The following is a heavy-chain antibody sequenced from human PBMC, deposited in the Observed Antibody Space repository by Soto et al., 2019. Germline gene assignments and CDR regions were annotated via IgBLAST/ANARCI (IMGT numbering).Heavy chain of an antibody. CDR2: ISSSSSTI. Sequence: PGGSLRLSCAASGFTFSSYSMNWVRQAPGKGLEWVSYISSSSSTIYYADSVKGRFTISRDNAKNSLYLQMNSLRDEDTAVYYCARDRITIFGVVIIKRPIYYYYGMDVWGQGTTVTLSS. J-gene: IGHJ6*02. D-gene: IGHD3-3*01. V-gene: IGHV3-48*02. CDR3: ARDRITIFGVVIIKRPIYYYYGMDV. CDR1: GFTFSSYS.